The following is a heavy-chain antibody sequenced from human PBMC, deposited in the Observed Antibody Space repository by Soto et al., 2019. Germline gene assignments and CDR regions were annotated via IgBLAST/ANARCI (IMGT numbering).Heavy chain of an antibody. CDR1: GFTFSSYE. Sequence: PGGSLRLSCAASGFTFSSYEMDWVRQAPGKGPEWVAYINSGGSSIYYADSVKGRFTISRDNAKNSLYLQMNSLRAEDTAAYYCAKEKSVMYSSYDAFDIWGQGTMVTVSS. V-gene: IGHV3-48*03. CDR3: AKEKSVMYSSYDAFDI. CDR2: INSGGSSI. J-gene: IGHJ3*02. D-gene: IGHD5-12*01.